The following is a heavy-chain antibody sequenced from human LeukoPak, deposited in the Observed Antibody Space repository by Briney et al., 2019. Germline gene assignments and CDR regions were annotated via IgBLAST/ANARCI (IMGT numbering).Heavy chain of an antibody. CDR1: GGSISSYY. D-gene: IGHD4-23*01. Sequence: PSETLSLTCTVSGGSISSYYWSWIRQPPGKGLEWIGYIYYSGSTNYNPSLKSRVTISVDTSKNQFSLKLSSVTAADTAVYYCARAGPGGYYYYYYMDVWGKGTTVTISS. CDR2: IYYSGST. J-gene: IGHJ6*03. V-gene: IGHV4-59*01. CDR3: ARAGPGGYYYYYYMDV.